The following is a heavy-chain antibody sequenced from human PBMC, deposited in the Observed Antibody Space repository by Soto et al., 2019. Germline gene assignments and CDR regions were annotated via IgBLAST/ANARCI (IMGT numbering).Heavy chain of an antibody. V-gene: IGHV4-30-4*01. Sequence: SETLSLTCTVSGGSISSGDYYWSWIRQPPAKGLEWIGYIYYSGSTYYNPSLKSRVTISVDTSKNQFSLKLSSVTAADTAVYYCARAVYSTLLGWFDPWGQGTLVTVSS. CDR3: ARAVYSTLLGWFDP. CDR1: GGSISSGDYY. CDR2: IYYSGST. J-gene: IGHJ5*02. D-gene: IGHD4-4*01.